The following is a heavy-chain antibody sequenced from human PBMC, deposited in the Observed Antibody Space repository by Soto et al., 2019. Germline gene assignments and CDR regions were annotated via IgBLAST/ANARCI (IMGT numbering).Heavy chain of an antibody. CDR2: INTGDGST. J-gene: IGHJ4*02. D-gene: IGHD1-26*01. CDR3: MRGGGSSFFDY. V-gene: IGHV1-3*04. Sequence: GASVKVSCKASGYTFTRYYLHWVRQAPGQGLEWMGWINTGDGSTKYSQTFQGRVTVTRDTSASSVYMELSSLRSEDTAVYYCMRGGGSSFFDYWGQGSLVTVSS. CDR1: GYTFTRYY.